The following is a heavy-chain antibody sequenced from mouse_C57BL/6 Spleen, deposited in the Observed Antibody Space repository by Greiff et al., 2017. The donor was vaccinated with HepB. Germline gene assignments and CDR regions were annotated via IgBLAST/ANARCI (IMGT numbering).Heavy chain of an antibody. CDR2: IDPSDSET. J-gene: IGHJ4*01. CDR3: ATLLNYAMDY. D-gene: IGHD2-10*01. Sequence: QVQLQQPGAELVRPGSSVKLSCKASGYTFTSYWIHWVKQRPIQGLEWIGNIDPSDSETHYNQKFKDKATLTVDKSSSTAYMQLSSLTSEDSAVYYCATLLNYAMDYWGQGTSVTVSS. CDR1: GYTFTSYW. V-gene: IGHV1-52*01.